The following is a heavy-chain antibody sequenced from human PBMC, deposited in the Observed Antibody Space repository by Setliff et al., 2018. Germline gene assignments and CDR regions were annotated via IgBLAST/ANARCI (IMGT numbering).Heavy chain of an antibody. Sequence: PGGSLRLSCAASGFTFNRFAMSWVRQTPGKGLEWVSAINHSGGSTYYADPVKGRFTISRDNSKNTLYLQMTSLRAEDTAVYYCARTDGTNLGYFDNWGQGTLVTVSS. CDR3: ARTDGTNLGYFDN. CDR1: GFTFNRFA. D-gene: IGHD2-8*01. V-gene: IGHV3-23*01. CDR2: INHSGGST. J-gene: IGHJ4*02.